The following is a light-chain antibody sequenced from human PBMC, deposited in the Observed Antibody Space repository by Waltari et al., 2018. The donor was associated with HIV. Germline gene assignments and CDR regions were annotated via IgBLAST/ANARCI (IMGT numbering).Light chain of an antibody. J-gene: IGLJ3*02. V-gene: IGLV3-25*03. CDR3: QSADSSGTWV. CDR2: KDT. CDR1: ALPKQY. Sequence: SYELTQPPSVSVSPGQTARITCSGDALPKQYAYWYHQKPGQAPVLVIYKDTERPSGIPERFSGSSSGTTVTLTISGVQAEDEADYYCQSADSSGTWVFGGETKLTVL.